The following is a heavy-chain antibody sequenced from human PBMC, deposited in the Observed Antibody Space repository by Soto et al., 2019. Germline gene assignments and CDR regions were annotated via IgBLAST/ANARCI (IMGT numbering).Heavy chain of an antibody. CDR1: GFTFSSYA. CDR2: ISGSGGST. CDR3: AKGASSSYYYYGMDV. V-gene: IGHV3-23*01. Sequence: PGGSLRLSCAASGFTFSSYAMSWVRQATGKGLEWVSAISGSGGSTYHADSVKGRFTISRDNSKNTLYLQMNSLRAEDTAVYYCAKGASSSYYYYGMDVWGQGTTVTVSS. J-gene: IGHJ6*02. D-gene: IGHD6-13*01.